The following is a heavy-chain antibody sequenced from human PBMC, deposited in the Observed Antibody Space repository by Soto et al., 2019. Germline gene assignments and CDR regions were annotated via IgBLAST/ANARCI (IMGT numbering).Heavy chain of an antibody. CDR3: AGVVAAAVNGYYYYYMDV. CDR2: INAGNGNT. J-gene: IGHJ6*03. Sequence: ASVKVSCKASGYTFTSYAMHWVRQAPGQRLEWMGWINAGNGNTKYSQKFQGRVTITRDTSASTAYMELSSLRSEDTAVYYCAGVVAAAVNGYYYYYMDVWGKGTTVTVSS. D-gene: IGHD6-13*01. CDR1: GYTFTSYA. V-gene: IGHV1-3*01.